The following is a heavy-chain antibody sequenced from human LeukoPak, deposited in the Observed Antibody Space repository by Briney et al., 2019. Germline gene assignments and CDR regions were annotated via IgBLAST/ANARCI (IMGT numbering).Heavy chain of an antibody. CDR2: ISSSSSHM. Sequence: GGSLRLSCAGPGFTFSTYSMNAVRQAPGKGLEWVSYISSSSSHMFYADSVKGRFTISRDNAKNSLYLQMNSLRDEDTAVYHCARGVLAADGALDYWGQGTLVTVSS. CDR3: ARGVLAADGALDY. J-gene: IGHJ4*02. D-gene: IGHD6-13*01. V-gene: IGHV3-48*02. CDR1: GFTFSTYS.